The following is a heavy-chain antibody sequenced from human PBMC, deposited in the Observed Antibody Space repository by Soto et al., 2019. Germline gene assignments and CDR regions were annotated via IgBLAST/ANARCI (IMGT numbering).Heavy chain of an antibody. CDR2: IWYDGSNK. V-gene: IGHV3-33*01. CDR1: GFTFSSYG. Sequence: QVQLVESGGGVVQPGRSLRLSCAASGFTFSSYGMNWVRQAPGKGLEWVAVIWYDGSNKYYADSVKGRFTISRDNSKNTLYLQMNSLRAEDTAVYYCARVMVRGVSYYGMDVWGQGTTVTVSS. D-gene: IGHD3-10*01. CDR3: ARVMVRGVSYYGMDV. J-gene: IGHJ6*02.